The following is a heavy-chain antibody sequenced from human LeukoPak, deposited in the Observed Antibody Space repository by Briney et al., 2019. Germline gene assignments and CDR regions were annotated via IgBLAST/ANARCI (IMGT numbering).Heavy chain of an antibody. D-gene: IGHD3-9*01. CDR3: ARSRLVLYYYYYYMDV. J-gene: IGHJ6*03. Sequence: SETLSLTCTVSGGSISSSSYYWGWIRQPPGKGLEWIGEINHSGSTNYNPSLKSRVTISVDTSKNQFSLKLSSVTAADAAVYCCARSRLVLYYYYYYMDVWGKGTTVTVSS. CDR1: GGSISSSSYY. V-gene: IGHV4-39*07. CDR2: INHSGST.